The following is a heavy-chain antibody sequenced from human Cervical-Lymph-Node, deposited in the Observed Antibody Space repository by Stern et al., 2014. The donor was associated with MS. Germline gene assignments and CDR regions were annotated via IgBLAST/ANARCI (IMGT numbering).Heavy chain of an antibody. Sequence: QLGQSGPEVKKPGTSVKVSCKASGFTFTSSAVQWVRQARGQRLEWIGWIVVGSGNTIYAQKFQERVTITRDMSTSTAYMELSSLRSEDTAVYYCAAEPMYYSDSVGAFDIWGQGTMVTVSS. CDR3: AAEPMYYSDSVGAFDI. V-gene: IGHV1-58*01. CDR1: GFTFTSSA. J-gene: IGHJ3*02. D-gene: IGHD3-22*01. CDR2: IVVGSGNT.